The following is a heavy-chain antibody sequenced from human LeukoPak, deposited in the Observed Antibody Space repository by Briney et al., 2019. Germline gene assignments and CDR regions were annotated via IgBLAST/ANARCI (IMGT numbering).Heavy chain of an antibody. CDR1: GYTFTSYD. CDR2: MNPNSGNT. CDR3: ARGRNTMIVAWFDP. J-gene: IGHJ5*02. D-gene: IGHD3-22*01. Sequence: GASVKVSCKASGYTFTSYDINWVRQAPGQGLEWMGWMNPNSGNTGYAQKFQGRVTITRNTSISTAYMELSSLRSEDTAVSYCARGRNTMIVAWFDPWGQGTLVTVSS. V-gene: IGHV1-8*03.